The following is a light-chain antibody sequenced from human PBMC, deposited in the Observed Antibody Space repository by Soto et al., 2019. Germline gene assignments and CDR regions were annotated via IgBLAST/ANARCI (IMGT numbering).Light chain of an antibody. CDR2: AAS. Sequence: DIQMTQSPSSLSASVGDRVTITCRASQSISNYLNWYQQKPGKAPKLLMFAASSLQSGVPSRFSGGGSGTDFTLTIRSLQPEYFATYYCQQSYSTPRTFGQGTKVEIK. J-gene: IGKJ1*01. CDR1: QSISNY. CDR3: QQSYSTPRT. V-gene: IGKV1-39*01.